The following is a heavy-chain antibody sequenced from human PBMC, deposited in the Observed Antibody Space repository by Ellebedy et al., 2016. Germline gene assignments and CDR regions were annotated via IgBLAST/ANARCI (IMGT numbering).Heavy chain of an antibody. V-gene: IGHV3-13*01. J-gene: IGHJ4*03. CDR2: IGTGGDT. D-gene: IGHD2-21*01. CDR1: GFNFIRSD. CDR3: ARVRFGDTAVDY. Sequence: GGSLRLSCAASGFNFIRSDMHWVRQVTGKGLEWVSAIGTGGDTYYPGSVKGRFTISRENAKNSLYLQITSLRAEDTAVYYCARVRFGDTAVDYWGQGTLVTVSS.